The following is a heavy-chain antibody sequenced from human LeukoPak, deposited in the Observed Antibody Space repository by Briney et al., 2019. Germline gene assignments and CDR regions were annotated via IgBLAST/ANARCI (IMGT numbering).Heavy chain of an antibody. J-gene: IGHJ6*02. Sequence: GASVKVSCKASGGTFSSYAISWVRQAPGQGLEWMGRIIPILGIANYAQKFQGRVTITADKSTSTAYMELSRLRSDDTAVYYCARDLGPYSSGWTDYYYYYGMDVWGQGTTVTVSS. CDR2: IIPILGIA. CDR1: GGTFSSYA. D-gene: IGHD6-19*01. CDR3: ARDLGPYSSGWTDYYYYYGMDV. V-gene: IGHV1-69*04.